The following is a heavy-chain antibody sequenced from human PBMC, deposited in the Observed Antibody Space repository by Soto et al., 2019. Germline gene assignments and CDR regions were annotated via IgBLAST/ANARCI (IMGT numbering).Heavy chain of an antibody. J-gene: IGHJ4*02. D-gene: IGHD3-10*01. CDR2: IYSSGST. CDR3: ACYVLRGLMGSFDF. V-gene: IGHV4-59*01. CDR1: GGSISLYY. Sequence: SETLSLTCTVSGGSISLYYWSWIRQSPGKGLEWIGRIYSSGSTTYNPSFKSRVTMSVDTSKNQFSLRLGSVTAADTAIYYCACYVLRGLMGSFDFWGQGTLVTVSS.